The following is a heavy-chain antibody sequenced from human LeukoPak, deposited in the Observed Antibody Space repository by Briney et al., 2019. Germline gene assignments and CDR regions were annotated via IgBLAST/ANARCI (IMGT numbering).Heavy chain of an antibody. V-gene: IGHV1-46*01. CDR2: INPSGGST. CDR3: ASTLVAAAPFDY. CDR1: GYTFTSYY. Sequence: ASVKVSCKASGYTFTSYYMHWVRQAPGQGLEWMGIINPSGGSTSYAQKFQGRVTMTRDTSTGTVYMELSSLRSEDTAVYYCASTLVAAAPFDYWGQGTLVTVSS. J-gene: IGHJ4*02. D-gene: IGHD2-15*01.